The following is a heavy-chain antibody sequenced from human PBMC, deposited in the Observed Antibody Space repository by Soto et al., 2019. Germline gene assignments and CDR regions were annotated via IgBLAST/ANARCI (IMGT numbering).Heavy chain of an antibody. CDR2: ITYNGVTT. CDR3: AKDLGSGIAAAGAIDY. Sequence: GGSLRLSCAASGFTFSNYAMTWVRQAPGKGLEWVSTITYNGVTTYYPDSVKGRFTISRDNSRNTLYLQMHNLRAEDTAVYSCAKDLGSGIAAAGAIDYWGQGTLVTVSS. D-gene: IGHD6-13*01. V-gene: IGHV3-23*01. J-gene: IGHJ4*02. CDR1: GFTFSNYA.